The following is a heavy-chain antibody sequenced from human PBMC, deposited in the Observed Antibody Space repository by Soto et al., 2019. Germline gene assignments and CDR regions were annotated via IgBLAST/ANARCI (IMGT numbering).Heavy chain of an antibody. J-gene: IGHJ3*02. CDR3: ARVWTIFGVVAAFDI. CDR1: GGSISSGGYY. V-gene: IGHV4-31*03. Sequence: SETLSLTCTVSGGSISSGGYYWSWIRQHPGKGLEWIGYIYYSGSTYYNPSLKSRVTISVDTSKNQFSLKLSSVTAADTAVYYCARVWTIFGVVAAFDIWGQGTMVTVSS. CDR2: IYYSGST. D-gene: IGHD3-3*01.